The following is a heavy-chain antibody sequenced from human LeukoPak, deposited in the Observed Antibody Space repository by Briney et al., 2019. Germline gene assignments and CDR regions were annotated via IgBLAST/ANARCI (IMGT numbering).Heavy chain of an antibody. D-gene: IGHD2/OR15-2a*01. CDR2: ISSSSSYV. Sequence: GGSLRLSCAASGFTFSSYSMNWVRQAPGKGLEWVSSISSSSSYVYYADSVKGRFTISRDNAKNSLYLQMNSLRAEDTAVYYCASQQSFHYYYMDVWGKGTTVTVSS. CDR3: ASQQSFHYYYMDV. CDR1: GFTFSSYS. J-gene: IGHJ6*03. V-gene: IGHV3-21*01.